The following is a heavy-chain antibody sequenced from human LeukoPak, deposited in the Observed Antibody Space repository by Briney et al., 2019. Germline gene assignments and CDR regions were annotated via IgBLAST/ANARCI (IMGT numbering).Heavy chain of an antibody. V-gene: IGHV4-34*01. CDR2: INHSGST. CDR1: GRSFSGYY. CDR3: ARGVAAAGTLYYYYYGMDV. D-gene: IGHD6-13*01. J-gene: IGHJ6*02. Sequence: ASETLSLTCAVYGRSFSGYYWSWIRQPPGKGLEWIGEINHSGSTNYNPSLKSRVTISVDTSKNQFSLKLSSVTAADTAVYYCARGVAAAGTLYYYYYGMDVWGQGTTVTVSS.